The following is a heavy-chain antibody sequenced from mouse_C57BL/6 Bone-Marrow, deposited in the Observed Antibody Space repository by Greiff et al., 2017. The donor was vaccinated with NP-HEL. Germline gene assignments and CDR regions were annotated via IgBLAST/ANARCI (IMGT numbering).Heavy chain of an antibody. CDR3: ARRGVLRQALAMDY. Sequence: QVTLKVCGAGILQSSQTLSLTCSFSGFSLSTSGMGVSWIRQPSGKGLEGLAHIYWDDDKRYNPSLKSRLTISKDTSRNQVFLKITSVDTADTATYYCARRGVLRQALAMDYWGQGTSVTVSS. D-gene: IGHD1-2*01. CDR1: GFSLSTSGMG. J-gene: IGHJ4*01. CDR2: IYWDDDK. V-gene: IGHV8-12*01.